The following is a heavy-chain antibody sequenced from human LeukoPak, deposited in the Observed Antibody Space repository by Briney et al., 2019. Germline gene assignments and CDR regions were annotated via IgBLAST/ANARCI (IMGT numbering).Heavy chain of an antibody. Sequence: PSETLSLTCTVSGGSISSYYWSWIRQPAGKGLEWIGRIYTSGSTNYNPSLKSRVTMSVDTSKNQFFLKLSSVTAADTAVYYCARETYYYGSGSYYYMDVWGKGTTVTVSS. D-gene: IGHD3-10*01. CDR2: IYTSGST. CDR3: ARETYYYGSGSYYYMDV. J-gene: IGHJ6*03. CDR1: GGSISSYY. V-gene: IGHV4-4*07.